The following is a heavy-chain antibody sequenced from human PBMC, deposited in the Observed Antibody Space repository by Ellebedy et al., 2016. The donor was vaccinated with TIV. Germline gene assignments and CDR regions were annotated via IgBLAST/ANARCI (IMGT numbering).Heavy chain of an antibody. D-gene: IGHD6-19*01. J-gene: IGHJ4*02. Sequence: AASVKVSCKISGHTFTKYGICWVRQAPGQGLEWVGWISGYSGSTNYAQNFQGRVTMTTDTSTNTAYMELRSLRSDDTAIYYCASSYMFASGWYTSPNTLDHWGQGTLVSVSS. CDR1: GHTFTKYG. V-gene: IGHV1-18*01. CDR3: ASSYMFASGWYTSPNTLDH. CDR2: ISGYSGST.